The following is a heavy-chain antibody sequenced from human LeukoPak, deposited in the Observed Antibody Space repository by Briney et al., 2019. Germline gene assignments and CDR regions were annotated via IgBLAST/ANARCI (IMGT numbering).Heavy chain of an antibody. CDR3: AKDGMVDAFDI. J-gene: IGHJ3*02. D-gene: IGHD1-26*01. Sequence: PGGSLRLSCAASGFTFSSYPMSGVPQAPGKGLEWVSAISGSGGSTYYADSVKGRFTISRDNSKNTLYMQMNSLRAEDTAVYYCAKDGMVDAFDIWGQGTMVTVSS. V-gene: IGHV3-23*01. CDR2: ISGSGGST. CDR1: GFTFSSYP.